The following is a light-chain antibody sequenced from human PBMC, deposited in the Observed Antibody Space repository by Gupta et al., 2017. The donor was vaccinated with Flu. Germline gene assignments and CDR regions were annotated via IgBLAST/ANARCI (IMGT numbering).Light chain of an antibody. CDR1: HTVSSPY. Sequence: EIVLPQSPGTLSLSTGDRATLACRASHTVSSPYLAWYEWKPGQAPRLLIYGASNSAIGIPDRFGGSGSARHFSLTTSRRESKDLAVYYGQEYISSIAFGQGTMVENK. V-gene: IGKV3-20*01. CDR3: QEYISSIA. CDR2: GAS. J-gene: IGKJ1*01.